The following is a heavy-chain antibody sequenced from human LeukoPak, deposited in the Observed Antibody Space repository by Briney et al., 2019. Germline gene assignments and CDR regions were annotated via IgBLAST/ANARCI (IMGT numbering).Heavy chain of an antibody. V-gene: IGHV1-2*02. J-gene: IGHJ4*02. CDR3: AKAADAGSGPYYFHY. CDR1: GYTFTGYF. CDR2: INPSSGGT. Sequence: ASVKVSCEASGYTFTGYFMHWVRQAPGQGLEWLGWINPSSGGTNYAQKFQGRVTVTRDPSISTAYMELSRLTSDDTAVYYCAKAADAGSGPYYFHYWGQGTLVTVSS. D-gene: IGHD1-14*01.